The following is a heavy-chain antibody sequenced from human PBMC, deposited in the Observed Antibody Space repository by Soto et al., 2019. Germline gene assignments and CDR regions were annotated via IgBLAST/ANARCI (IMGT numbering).Heavy chain of an antibody. D-gene: IGHD1-26*01. CDR3: ASLSGSYRNDDYYGMDV. Sequence: QVQLVQSGAEVKKPGSSVKVSCKASGGTFSSYAISWVRQAPGQGLEWMGGIIPIFGTANYAQKFQGRVTITADESTSTAYIELSSLSSEDTAVYDCASLSGSYRNDDYYGMDVWGQGTTVTVSS. V-gene: IGHV1-69*12. J-gene: IGHJ6*02. CDR1: GGTFSSYA. CDR2: IIPIFGTA.